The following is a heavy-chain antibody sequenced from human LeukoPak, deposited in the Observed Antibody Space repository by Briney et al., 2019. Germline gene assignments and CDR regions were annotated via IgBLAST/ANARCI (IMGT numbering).Heavy chain of an antibody. Sequence: PSETLSLTCTVSGCSISSYYWSWIRQPPGKGLEWIGYIYYSGSTNYNPSLKSRVTISIDTSKNQFSLKLSSVTAADTAVYYCARGGVWWDGSRKGCYFDYWGQGTLVTVSS. V-gene: IGHV4-59*01. CDR3: ARGGVWWDGSRKGCYFDY. CDR1: GCSISSYY. J-gene: IGHJ4*02. CDR2: IYYSGST. D-gene: IGHD1-26*01.